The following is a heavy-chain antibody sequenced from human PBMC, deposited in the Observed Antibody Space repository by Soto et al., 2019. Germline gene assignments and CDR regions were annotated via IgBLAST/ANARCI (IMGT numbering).Heavy chain of an antibody. J-gene: IGHJ6*02. CDR1: GFTFSSYW. CDR3: ARDYYYGSGSYYIFPIHYYYYGMDV. V-gene: IGHV3-74*01. D-gene: IGHD3-10*01. CDR2: INSDGSST. Sequence: GGSLRLSCAASGFTFSSYWMHWVRQAPGKGLVWVSRINSDGSSTSYADSVKGRFTISRDNAKNTLYLQMNSLRAEDTAVYYCARDYYYGSGSYYIFPIHYYYYGMDVWGQGTTVTVSS.